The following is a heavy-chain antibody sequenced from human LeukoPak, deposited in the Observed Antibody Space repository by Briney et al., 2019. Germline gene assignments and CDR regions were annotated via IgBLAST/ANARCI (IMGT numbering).Heavy chain of an antibody. CDR1: GFTFSSYW. V-gene: IGHV3-7*01. Sequence: GGSLRLSCAASGFTFSSYWMSWVRQAPGKGLEWVADIKQDGSEKYYVDSVKGRFTISRDNAKNSLYLQMNSLRAEDTAVYYCARGVSSGWYDRDDAFDIWGQGTMVTVSS. CDR3: ARGVSSGWYDRDDAFDI. J-gene: IGHJ3*02. CDR2: IKQDGSEK. D-gene: IGHD6-19*01.